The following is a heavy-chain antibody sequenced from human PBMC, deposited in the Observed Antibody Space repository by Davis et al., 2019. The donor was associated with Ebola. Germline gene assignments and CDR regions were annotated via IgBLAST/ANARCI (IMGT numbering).Heavy chain of an antibody. Sequence: SVKVSCKASGFTFTSSAVQWVRQARGQRLEWIGWIVVGSGNTNYAQKFQERVTITRDMSTSTAYMELSSLRSEDTAVYYCAADEDYDFHYYYGMDVWGQGTTVTVSS. D-gene: IGHD3-3*01. CDR1: GFTFTSSA. CDR3: AADEDYDFHYYYGMDV. CDR2: IVVGSGNT. V-gene: IGHV1-58*01. J-gene: IGHJ6*02.